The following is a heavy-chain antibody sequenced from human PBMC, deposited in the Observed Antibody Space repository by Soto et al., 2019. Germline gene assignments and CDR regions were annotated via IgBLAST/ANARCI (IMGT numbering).Heavy chain of an antibody. Sequence: GESLNISCKGSGYSFTSHWIRWVRQMPGKGLEWMGIIYPGDSDTRYSPSFQGQVTISADKSISTAYLQWSSLKASDTAMYYCAREQDSSYDSYDAFDILVQGTMVT. CDR1: GYSFTSHW. D-gene: IGHD5-12*01. V-gene: IGHV5-51*01. CDR2: IYPGDSDT. CDR3: AREQDSSYDSYDAFDI. J-gene: IGHJ3*02.